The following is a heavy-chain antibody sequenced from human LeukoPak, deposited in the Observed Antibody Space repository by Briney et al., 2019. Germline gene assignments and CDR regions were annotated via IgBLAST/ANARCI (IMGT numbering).Heavy chain of an antibody. V-gene: IGHV3-23*01. CDR1: EFIFSSYA. D-gene: IGHD2-15*01. J-gene: IGHJ4*02. Sequence: GGSLRLSCAASEFIFSSYAMSWVRQAPGKGLEWVSGISGSGGSTYYADSVKGRFTIFRDNSKNTLYLQMNSLRAEDTAVYHCANGWSPDYWGRGTLVTVSS. CDR2: ISGSGGST. CDR3: ANGWSPDY.